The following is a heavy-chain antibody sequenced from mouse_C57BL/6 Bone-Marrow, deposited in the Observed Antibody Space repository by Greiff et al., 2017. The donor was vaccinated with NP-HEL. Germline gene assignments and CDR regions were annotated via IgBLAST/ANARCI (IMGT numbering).Heavy chain of an antibody. D-gene: IGHD2-2*01. CDR2: IYPRSGNT. Sequence: QVQLKQSGAELARPGASVKLSCKASGYTFTSYGISWVKQRTGQGLEWIGEIYPRSGNTYYNEKFKGKATLTADKSSSTAYMELRSLTSEDSAVYFCARGGVTGAYWGQGTLVTVSA. J-gene: IGHJ3*01. V-gene: IGHV1-81*01. CDR3: ARGGVTGAY. CDR1: GYTFTSYG.